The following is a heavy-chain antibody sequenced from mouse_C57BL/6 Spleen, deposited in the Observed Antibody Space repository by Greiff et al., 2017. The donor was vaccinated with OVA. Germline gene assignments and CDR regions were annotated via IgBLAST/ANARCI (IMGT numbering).Heavy chain of an antibody. D-gene: IGHD3-3*01. Sequence: QVQLQQSGAELVKPGASVKLSCKASGYTFTSYWMQWVKQRPGQGLEWIGEIDPSDSNTNYNQKFKGKATLTVDTSSSTAYMQLSSLTSEDSAVYYCARRDTGLAYWGQGTLVTVSA. J-gene: IGHJ3*01. V-gene: IGHV1-50*01. CDR2: IDPSDSNT. CDR3: ARRDTGLAY. CDR1: GYTFTSYW.